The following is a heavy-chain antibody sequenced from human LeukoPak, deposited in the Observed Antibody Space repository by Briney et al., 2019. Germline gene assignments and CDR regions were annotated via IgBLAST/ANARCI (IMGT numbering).Heavy chain of an antibody. CDR2: IYYSGST. CDR1: GGSISSYY. CDR3: ARSSEGRYYYDSSGYYAWFDP. J-gene: IGHJ5*02. V-gene: IGHV4-59*01. Sequence: SETLSLTCTVSGGSISSYYWSWIRQPPGKGLEWIGYIYYSGSTYYNPSLRSRVTISVDTSKNQFSLKLSSVTAADTAVYYCARSSEGRYYYDSSGYYAWFDPWGQGTLVTVSS. D-gene: IGHD3-22*01.